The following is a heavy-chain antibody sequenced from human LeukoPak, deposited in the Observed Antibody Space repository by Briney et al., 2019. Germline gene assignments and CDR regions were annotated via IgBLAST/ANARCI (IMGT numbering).Heavy chain of an antibody. CDR3: AREDYGGNLFDY. Sequence: ASVKVSCKASGYTFTNHDMHWVRQAPGQRLEWMGWINPGNGNTKYSQKFQGRVTITSDTSATTAYMELSSLRSEDMAVYYCAREDYGGNLFDYWGQGTLVTVSS. J-gene: IGHJ4*02. D-gene: IGHD4-23*01. CDR1: GYTFTNHD. V-gene: IGHV1-3*03. CDR2: INPGNGNT.